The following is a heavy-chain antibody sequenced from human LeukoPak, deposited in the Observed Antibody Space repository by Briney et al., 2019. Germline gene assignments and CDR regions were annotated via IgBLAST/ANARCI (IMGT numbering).Heavy chain of an antibody. CDR3: ARDYSGSSIFWFDH. CDR1: GASISSYY. Sequence: PSETLSLTCTVSGASISSYYWSWIRQPPGKGLEWIGYIYYSGTTSYNPSLKSRVTISVDTSKNQFSLKLRSVTAADTAVYYCARDYSGSSIFWFDHWGQGTLVTVSS. CDR2: IYYSGTT. D-gene: IGHD1-26*01. V-gene: IGHV4-59*01. J-gene: IGHJ5*02.